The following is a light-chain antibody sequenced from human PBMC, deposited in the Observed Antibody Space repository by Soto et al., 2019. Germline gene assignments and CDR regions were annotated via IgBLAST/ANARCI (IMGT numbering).Light chain of an antibody. CDR2: GAS. Sequence: EIVLTQSPGTLSLSPGERATLSCRASQSVSSSYLAWYQQKPGQAPRLLIYGASSRATGIPDRFSGSGSGTDFTLTISRLESEDFAVYYCQQYNNWPRRTFGQGTKVDIK. CDR1: QSVSSSY. CDR3: QQYNNWPRRT. V-gene: IGKV3-20*01. J-gene: IGKJ1*01.